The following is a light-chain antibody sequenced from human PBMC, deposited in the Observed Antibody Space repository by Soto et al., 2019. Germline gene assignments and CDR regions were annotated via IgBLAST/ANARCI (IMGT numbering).Light chain of an antibody. J-gene: IGKJ1*01. CDR2: GAS. Sequence: EIELTQSPGTLSLSPGERATLSCRASQSVSSSFLAWYQQKPGQAPRLLIYGASSRATGIPDRFSGSGSGTDFILTISRLEPEDFAVYYCQQYDNSPWTFGQGTKVEIK. CDR1: QSVSSSF. CDR3: QQYDNSPWT. V-gene: IGKV3-20*01.